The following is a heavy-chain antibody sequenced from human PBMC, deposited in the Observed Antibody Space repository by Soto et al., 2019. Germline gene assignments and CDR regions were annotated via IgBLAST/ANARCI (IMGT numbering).Heavy chain of an antibody. J-gene: IGHJ4*02. Sequence: SLQLMCAAARXTICSYCVSWVRQAPGKGLEWVDNIKQDGSERYYVDSVKGRFTISSYNAKNSLFLQMNTLTAEDTALYYCAREGHLDYCGQRTRVTVCS. V-gene: IGHV3-7*03. CDR2: IKQDGSER. CDR1: RXTICSYC. CDR3: AREGHLDY.